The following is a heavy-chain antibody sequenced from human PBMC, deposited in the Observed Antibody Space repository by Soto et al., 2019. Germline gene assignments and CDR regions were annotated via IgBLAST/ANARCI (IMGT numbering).Heavy chain of an antibody. Sequence: QVQLVQPGAEVKKPGASVKLSCKASGYTLTSFYIHWVRQAPGQGLEWMGIINPNGGSPNYAHNFQGRVTMTRDTSTSTAYMHLSSLRSEDTAVYDCARGLASGDYWGQGTLVTASS. J-gene: IGHJ4*02. V-gene: IGHV1-46*03. D-gene: IGHD6-6*01. CDR2: INPNGGSP. CDR1: GYTLTSFY. CDR3: ARGLASGDY.